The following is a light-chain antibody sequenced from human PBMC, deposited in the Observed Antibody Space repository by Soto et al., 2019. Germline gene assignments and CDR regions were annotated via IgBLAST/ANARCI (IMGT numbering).Light chain of an antibody. CDR1: QSITTW. V-gene: IGKV1-5*03. CDR3: QQRKSYPIT. CDR2: KAS. J-gene: IGKJ5*01. Sequence: DIQMTQSPSTLSASVGDRVTITCRASQSITTWLAWYQQKPGKAPKLLIHKASTLESGVPSRFSGSGSGTEFTLTISSLQPDDFATYYCQQRKSYPITFGQGTRLEIK.